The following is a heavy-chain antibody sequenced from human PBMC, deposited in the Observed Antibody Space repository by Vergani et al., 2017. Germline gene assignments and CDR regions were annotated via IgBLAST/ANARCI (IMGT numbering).Heavy chain of an antibody. CDR2: IYYSGST. CDR1: GGSISSSSYY. D-gene: IGHD3-16*01. Sequence: QLQLQESGPGLVKPSETLSLTCTVSGGSISSSSYYWGWIRQPPGKGLEWIGSIYYSGSTYYNPSLKSRVTISVDTSKNQFSLKLSSVTAADTAVYYCARQGLWGSYYYYGMDVWGQGTTVTVSS. V-gene: IGHV4-39*01. J-gene: IGHJ6*02. CDR3: ARQGLWGSYYYYGMDV.